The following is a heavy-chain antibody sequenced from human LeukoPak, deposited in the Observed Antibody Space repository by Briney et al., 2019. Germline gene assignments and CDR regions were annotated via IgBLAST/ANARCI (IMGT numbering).Heavy chain of an antibody. J-gene: IGHJ4*02. CDR3: ARRASSSWKDLDY. Sequence: GRSLRLSCAASGFTFSSYGMHWVRQAPGKGLEWVAVISYDGSNKYYADSVKGRFTISRDNSKNTLYLQMNSLRAEDTAVYYCARRASSSWKDLDYWGQGTLVTVSS. D-gene: IGHD6-13*01. CDR2: ISYDGSNK. CDR1: GFTFSSYG. V-gene: IGHV3-30*03.